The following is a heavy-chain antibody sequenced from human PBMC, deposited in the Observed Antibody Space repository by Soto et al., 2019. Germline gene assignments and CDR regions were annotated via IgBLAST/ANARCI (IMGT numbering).Heavy chain of an antibody. D-gene: IGHD2-21*02. CDR3: ARHPSDFWFDP. V-gene: IGHV4-39*01. CDR1: GCSISSSSYF. Sequence: SDTLSLTCTVSGCSISSSSYFWGCIRQPPGKGLEWIGSIYYSGSTYYNPSLKSRVTVSVDTSKNQFSLKLSSVTAADTAVYYCARHPSDFWFDPWGQGTLVTVSS. CDR2: IYYSGST. J-gene: IGHJ5*02.